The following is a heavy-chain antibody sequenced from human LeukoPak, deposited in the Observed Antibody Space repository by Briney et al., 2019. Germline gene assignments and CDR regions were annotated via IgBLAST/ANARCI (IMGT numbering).Heavy chain of an antibody. V-gene: IGHV3-53*05. CDR3: ASSFDRDSSGYDRPPGY. J-gene: IGHJ4*02. CDR1: VFTVSSNY. CDR2: IYMADVTCCAAGTT. D-gene: IGHD3-22*01. Sequence: LPGGSLRLSCSASVFTVSSNYMSWVRQAPGKGLEWVSVIYMADVTCCAAGTTFYAEDVKGRFTISRDISKNTIYLQMNSLRGDDTAVYFCASSFDRDSSGYDRPPGYWGQGTLVTVSS.